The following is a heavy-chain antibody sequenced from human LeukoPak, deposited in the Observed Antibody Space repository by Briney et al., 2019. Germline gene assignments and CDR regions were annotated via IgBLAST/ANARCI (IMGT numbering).Heavy chain of an antibody. CDR2: INQDGSEK. D-gene: IGHD5-12*01. CDR3: ARYWDIVHTMGSRFDY. CDR1: GFSFGSYW. V-gene: IGHV3-7*01. J-gene: IGHJ4*02. Sequence: PGGSLRLSCAASGFSFGSYWMNWVRQAPGKGLEWVAIINQDGSEKNYVDSVKGRFTISRDNAKNSLYLEMNSLRAEDTAVYYCARYWDIVHTMGSRFDYWGQGTLVTVSS.